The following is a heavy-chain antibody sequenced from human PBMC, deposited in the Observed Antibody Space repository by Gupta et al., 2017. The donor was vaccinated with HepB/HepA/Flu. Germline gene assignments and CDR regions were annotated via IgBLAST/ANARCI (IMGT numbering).Heavy chain of an antibody. CDR3: ARGARILMVYAHMPFDP. V-gene: IGHV3-48*03. J-gene: IGHJ5*02. Sequence: GRQAPGKGLEWVSYISSSGSTIYYADSVKGRFTISRDNAKNSLYLQMNSLRAEDTAVYYCARGARILMVYAHMPFDPWGQGTLVTVSS. CDR2: ISSSGSTI. D-gene: IGHD2-8*01.